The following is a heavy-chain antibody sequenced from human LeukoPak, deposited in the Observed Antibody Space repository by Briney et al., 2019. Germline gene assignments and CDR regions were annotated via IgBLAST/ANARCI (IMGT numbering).Heavy chain of an antibody. Sequence: GGSLRLSCAASGFTFSSYWMSWVRQAPGKGLEWVANINGDGSAGQYADSVRGRFTISRANGKNSLYLQMNSLRVEDTGVYYCARDEKIGSFAYWGQGTLVTVSS. J-gene: IGHJ4*02. CDR1: GFTFSSYW. CDR3: ARDEKIGSFAY. D-gene: IGHD1-26*01. V-gene: IGHV3-7*01. CDR2: INGDGSAG.